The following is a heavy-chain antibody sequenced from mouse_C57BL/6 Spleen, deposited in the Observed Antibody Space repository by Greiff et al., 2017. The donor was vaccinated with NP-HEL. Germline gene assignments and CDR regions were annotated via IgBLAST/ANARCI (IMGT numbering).Heavy chain of an antibody. CDR2: IYPRSGNT. Sequence: QVQLQESGAELARPGASVKLSCKASGYTFTSYGISWVKQRTGQGLEWIGEIYPRSGNTYYNEKFKGKATLTADKSSSTAYMELRSLTSEDSAVYFCARFSSYAMDYWGQGTSVTVSS. V-gene: IGHV1-81*01. D-gene: IGHD1-1*01. J-gene: IGHJ4*01. CDR3: ARFSSYAMDY. CDR1: GYTFTSYG.